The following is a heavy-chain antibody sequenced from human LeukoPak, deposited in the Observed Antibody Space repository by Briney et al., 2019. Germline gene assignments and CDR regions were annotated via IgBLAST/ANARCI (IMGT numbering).Heavy chain of an antibody. CDR3: ARGQPYCSSISCSPGSFQY. J-gene: IGHJ1*01. CDR2: IYYSGST. V-gene: IGHV4-39*07. CDR1: GGSISSSSYY. Sequence: SETLSLTCTVSGGSISSSSYYWGWIRQPPGKGLEWIGSIYYSGSTYYNPSLKSRVTISVDTSKNQFSLKLCSVTAADTAVYYCARGQPYCSSISCSPGSFQYWGQGTLVTVSS. D-gene: IGHD2-2*01.